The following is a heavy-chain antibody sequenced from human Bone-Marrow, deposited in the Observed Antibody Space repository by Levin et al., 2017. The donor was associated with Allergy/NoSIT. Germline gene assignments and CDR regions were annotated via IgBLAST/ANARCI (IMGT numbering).Heavy chain of an antibody. V-gene: IGHV4-39*07. D-gene: IGHD6-13*01. J-gene: IGHJ4*02. Sequence: SQTLSLTCTVSGGSISSSSYYWGWIRQPPGKGLEWIGSIYYSGSTYYNPSLKSRVTISVDTSKNQFSLKLSSVTAADTAVYYCARGRIAAAGRTLDYWGQGTLVTVSS. CDR3: ARGRIAAAGRTLDY. CDR1: GGSISSSSYY. CDR2: IYYSGST.